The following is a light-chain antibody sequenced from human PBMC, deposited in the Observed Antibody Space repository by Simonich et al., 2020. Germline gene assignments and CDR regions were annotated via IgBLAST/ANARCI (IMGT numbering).Light chain of an antibody. CDR1: SGSIASNS. J-gene: IGLJ3*02. CDR3: CSYAGSYTWV. Sequence: NFMLTQPHSVSESPGKTVTISCTRSSGSIASNSVQWYQQRPGSAPTTVIYEDNQRPPGVPDRFSGSKSGNTASLTISGLQAEDEADYYCCSYAGSYTWVFGGGTKLTVL. V-gene: IGLV6-57*03. CDR2: EDN.